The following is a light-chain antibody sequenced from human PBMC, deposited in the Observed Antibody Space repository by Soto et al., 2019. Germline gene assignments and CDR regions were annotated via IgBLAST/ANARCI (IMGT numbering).Light chain of an antibody. CDR3: QQYGSPPST. CDR2: GAS. Sequence: EIVLTQSPGTLSLSPGERATLSCRTSQSVSSSYLAWYQQRPGQAPRLLIYGASSRATGIPDRFSGSGSGTDFTLTISSLEPEDFAVYYCQQYGSPPSTFGQGTKLEIK. V-gene: IGKV3-20*01. J-gene: IGKJ2*01. CDR1: QSVSSSY.